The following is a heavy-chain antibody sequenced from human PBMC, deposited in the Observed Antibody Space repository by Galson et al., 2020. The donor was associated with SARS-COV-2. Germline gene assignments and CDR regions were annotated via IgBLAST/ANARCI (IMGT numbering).Heavy chain of an antibody. CDR1: GTSISSGSYS. J-gene: IGHJ3*02. D-gene: IGHD4-17*01. V-gene: IGHV4-30-2*01. CDR3: ARLHFGEYAPAVFDI. Sequence: SETLSLTCAVSGTSISSGSYSWNWIRQPPGKGLEWIGYISHSGGTYYNPSLKSRVTISVDRSKNQFSLRLSSVTAADTAVYYCARLHFGEYAPAVFDIWVSGTRVTVAS. CDR2: ISHSGGT.